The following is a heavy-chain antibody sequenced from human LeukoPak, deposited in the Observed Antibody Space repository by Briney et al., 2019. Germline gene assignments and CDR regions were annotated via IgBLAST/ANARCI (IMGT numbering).Heavy chain of an antibody. J-gene: IGHJ4*02. V-gene: IGHV3-64*01. CDR3: ARPLFIAVAGSYGGGFDY. CDR1: GFTFSNYA. D-gene: IGHD6-19*01. Sequence: GGSLRLSCAASGFTFSNYAMHWVRQAPGKGLEYVSAISSNGGTTYYASSVKGRFSISRDNSKNTLYLQMNSLRAEDTAVYYCARPLFIAVAGSYGGGFDYWGQGTLVTVSS. CDR2: ISSNGGTT.